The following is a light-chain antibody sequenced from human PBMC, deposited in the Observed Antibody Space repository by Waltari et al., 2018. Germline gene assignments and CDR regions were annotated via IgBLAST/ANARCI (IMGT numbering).Light chain of an antibody. J-gene: IGKJ1*01. CDR1: ETVTSH. V-gene: IGKV3D-15*01. CDR3: QQYYEWQT. CDR2: DVS. Sequence: EIVMTQSPAVLSVSPGQRATLSCRASETVTSHLAWYQQNPCQAPRLLIYDVSTRAAGIPARFSGSGSETEFTLTVTSLQSEDCAVYYCQQYYEWQTFGPGTKVEIK.